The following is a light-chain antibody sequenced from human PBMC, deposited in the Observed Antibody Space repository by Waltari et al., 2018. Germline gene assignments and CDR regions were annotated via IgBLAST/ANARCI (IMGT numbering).Light chain of an antibody. CDR1: QVIGNA. Sequence: DIQMTQSPSSLSASVGDRVTITCRASQVIGNALAWYQQKPGKAPKLVFYAASRLESGVPSRFSGSGSGTDYTLTISSLQPEDFATYYCQQYYSIALNFGGGTKVEIK. J-gene: IGKJ4*01. CDR2: AAS. CDR3: QQYYSIALN. V-gene: IGKV1-NL1*01.